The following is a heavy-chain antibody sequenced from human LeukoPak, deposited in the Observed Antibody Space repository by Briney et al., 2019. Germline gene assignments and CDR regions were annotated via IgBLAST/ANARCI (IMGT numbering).Heavy chain of an antibody. D-gene: IGHD6-13*01. J-gene: IGHJ3*02. CDR1: GFTFSSYS. CDR2: ISSSSSTI. V-gene: IGHV3-48*04. Sequence: GGSLRLSCAASGFTFSSYSMNWVRQAPGKGLEWVSYISSSSSTIYYADSVKGRLTTSRDNAKNSLYLQMNSLRAEDAAVYYCARVDRVAAAGTGAFDIWGQGTMITVSS. CDR3: ARVDRVAAAGTGAFDI.